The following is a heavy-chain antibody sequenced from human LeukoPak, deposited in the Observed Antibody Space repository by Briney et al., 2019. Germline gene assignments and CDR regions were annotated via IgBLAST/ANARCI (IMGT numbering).Heavy chain of an antibody. D-gene: IGHD3-22*01. CDR3: ARDIYYDSSGYPPFDY. V-gene: IGHV1-46*01. Sequence: ASVKVSCKASGYTFTSYYMHWVRQAPGQGLEWMGIINPSGGSTSYAQKFQGRVTMTRDTSTSTVYMELSSLRSEDTAVYYCARDIYYDSSGYPPFDYWGQGTLVTVSS. J-gene: IGHJ4*02. CDR1: GYTFTSYY. CDR2: INPSGGST.